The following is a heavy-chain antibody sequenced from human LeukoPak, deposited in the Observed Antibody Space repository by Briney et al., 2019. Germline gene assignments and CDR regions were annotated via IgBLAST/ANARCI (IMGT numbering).Heavy chain of an antibody. CDR1: GFTFSSYG. CDR3: ATRQFCSGGTCYGSSF. V-gene: IGHV3-23*01. D-gene: IGHD2-15*01. Sequence: GGSLRLSCAASGFTFSSYGMHWVRQAPGKGLEWVSVISNNGDTTYYADSVKGRFTISRDNSKNTLYLQMNSLRAEDTAVYFCATRQFCSGGTCYGSSFWGQGTMVTVSS. J-gene: IGHJ3*01. CDR2: ISNNGDTT.